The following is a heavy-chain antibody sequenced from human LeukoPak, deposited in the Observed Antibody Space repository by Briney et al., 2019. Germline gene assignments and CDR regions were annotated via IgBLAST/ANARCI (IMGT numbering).Heavy chain of an antibody. J-gene: IGHJ5*02. V-gene: IGHV1-69*13. Sequence: ASVKVFCKASGDTFSNYAFSWVRQAPGQGLEWMGGIIPIFGTADYAQKFQGRVSITADDSASTSYMELTSLTFEDTAVYYCARDWRRFTGDSGFNYFDPWGQGTLVTVSS. CDR3: ARDWRRFTGDSGFNYFDP. CDR1: GDTFSNYA. CDR2: IIPIFGTA. D-gene: IGHD3-22*01.